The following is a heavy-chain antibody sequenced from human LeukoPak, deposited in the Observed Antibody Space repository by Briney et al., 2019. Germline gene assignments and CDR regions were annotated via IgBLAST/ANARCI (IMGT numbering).Heavy chain of an antibody. D-gene: IGHD6-19*01. CDR1: GFTFSSDA. J-gene: IGHJ4*02. CDR3: AKGQWLRNDY. Sequence: GGSLRLSCAASGFTFSSDAMNWVRQAPGKGLEWVSVISASGGTTYYADSVKGQFTISRDNSRNTLYLQINSLRAEDTAVYYCAKGQWLRNDYWGQGTLVTVSS. CDR2: ISASGGTT. V-gene: IGHV3-23*01.